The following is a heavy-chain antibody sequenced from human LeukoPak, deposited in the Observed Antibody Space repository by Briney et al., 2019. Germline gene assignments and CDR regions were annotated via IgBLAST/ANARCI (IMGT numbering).Heavy chain of an antibody. CDR1: GGAISRYY. J-gene: IGHJ4*02. CDR2: IYYSGST. D-gene: IGHD3-22*01. CDR3: ARDRQYYYDSSGYLDY. Sequence: PSETLSLTCSVSGGAISRYYWSWIRQPPGKGLEWIGYIYYSGSTNYNPSLKSRVTISVDTSKNQFSLKLSSVTAADTAVYYCARDRQYYYDSSGYLDYWGQGTLVTVSS. V-gene: IGHV4-59*12.